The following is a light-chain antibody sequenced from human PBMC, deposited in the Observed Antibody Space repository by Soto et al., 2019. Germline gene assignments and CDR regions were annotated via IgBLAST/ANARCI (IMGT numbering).Light chain of an antibody. J-gene: IGLJ1*01. CDR1: SSDVGRYSL. CDR2: EDN. CDR3: CSYAGSGSYV. Sequence: QSVLTQPAAVAGSPGQSISSSCTGASSDVGRYSLVSLYQHPPGTAPKLVIYEDNKWPSGVSNRFSGSKSGNPASLTISGLQAEDEADYYCCSYAGSGSYVFGTGTKVTVL. V-gene: IGLV2-23*01.